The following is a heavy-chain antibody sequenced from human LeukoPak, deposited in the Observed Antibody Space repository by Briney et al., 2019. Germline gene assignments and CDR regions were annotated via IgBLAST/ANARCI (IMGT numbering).Heavy chain of an antibody. D-gene: IGHD6-13*01. CDR2: MNQDGSEI. Sequence: GGSLRLSCAASGFTFSIYWMTWVRRAPGKGLEWVANMNQDGSEIYHVDSVKDRFTISRDNAKKSLYLQMNSLRAEDTAVYYCARSDRSSWYSLHDFWGQGTLVTVSS. CDR1: GFTFSIYW. J-gene: IGHJ4*02. V-gene: IGHV3-7*01. CDR3: ARSDRSSWYSLHDF.